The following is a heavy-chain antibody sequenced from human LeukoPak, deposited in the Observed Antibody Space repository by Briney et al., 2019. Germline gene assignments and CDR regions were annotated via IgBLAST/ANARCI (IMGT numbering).Heavy chain of an antibody. V-gene: IGHV3-48*04. CDR3: ARGVDYAEDY. CDR2: IGRSSNTI. D-gene: IGHD4-17*01. J-gene: IGHJ4*02. Sequence: GGSLRLSCAASGFTFSRYNMNWARQAPGKGLEWISYIGRSSNTIYYADSVKGRFTISRDNARNSLYLQMNRLRPEDTAMYCCARGVDYAEDYWGQGTLVTVSS. CDR1: GFTFSRYN.